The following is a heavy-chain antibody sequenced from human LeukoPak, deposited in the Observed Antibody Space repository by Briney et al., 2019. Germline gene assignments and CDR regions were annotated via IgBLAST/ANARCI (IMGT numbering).Heavy chain of an antibody. CDR3: ASPDYYDSSGYSPGVGY. CDR2: IYPGDSDT. CDR1: GYSFTNYW. D-gene: IGHD3-22*01. V-gene: IGHV5-51*01. Sequence: GESLKISCKGSGYSFTNYWIGWVRQMPGKGLEWMGIIYPGDSDTRYSPSFQGQVTISADKSISTAYLRWSSLKASDTAMYYCASPDYYDSSGYSPGVGYWGQGTLVTVSS. J-gene: IGHJ4*02.